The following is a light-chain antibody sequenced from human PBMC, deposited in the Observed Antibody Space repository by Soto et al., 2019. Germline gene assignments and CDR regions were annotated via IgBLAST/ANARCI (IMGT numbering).Light chain of an antibody. J-gene: IGKJ5*01. CDR1: QSVGSN. CDR2: GAF. CDR3: QQRNIWPPVT. V-gene: IGKV3-11*01. Sequence: EVVMTQSPATLSVSPMEIATLSFMASQSVGSNLAWYQQKAGQAPRLLIYGAFNRATGIPARFSGSGSGADFTLTISSLEPEDFAVYYCQQRNIWPPVTFGQGTRLEIK.